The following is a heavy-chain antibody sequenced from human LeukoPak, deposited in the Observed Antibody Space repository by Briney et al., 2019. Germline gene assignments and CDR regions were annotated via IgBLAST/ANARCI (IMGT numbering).Heavy chain of an antibody. CDR1: GYTFTSYD. CDR3: ARSRNSTSNFDY. D-gene: IGHD2-2*01. J-gene: IGHJ4*02. Sequence: ASVKVSCKASGYTFTSYDINWVRQATGQGLEWMGWMNPNSGNTGYAQRFQGRVTITRNTSISTAYMELSSLRSEDTAVYYCARSRNSTSNFDYWGQGTLVTVSS. V-gene: IGHV1-8*03. CDR2: MNPNSGNT.